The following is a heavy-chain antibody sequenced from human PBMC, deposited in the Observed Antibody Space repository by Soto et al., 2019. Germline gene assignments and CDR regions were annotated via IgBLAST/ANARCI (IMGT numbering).Heavy chain of an antibody. CDR3: XRGDDILTGSDY. Sequence: QVQLVQSGAEVKKPGSSVKVSCRASGGTFSSYTISWVRQAPGQGLEWMGRIIPILGIPHYAQKFQGRVTITADISTXTAXXELSXXRSEDTAVXXCXRGDDILTGSDYWGQGTLVTVSS. D-gene: IGHD3-9*01. V-gene: IGHV1-69*02. J-gene: IGHJ4*02. CDR1: GGTFSSYT. CDR2: IIPILGIP.